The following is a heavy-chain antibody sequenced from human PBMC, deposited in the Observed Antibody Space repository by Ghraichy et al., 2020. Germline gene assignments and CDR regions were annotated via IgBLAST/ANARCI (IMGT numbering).Heavy chain of an antibody. J-gene: IGHJ4*02. CDR3: LRDRDGPGQLADY. D-gene: IGHD6-6*01. CDR1: GFTFSSYW. Sequence: GGSLRLSCAASGFTFSSYWMQWVRQAPGKGLVWVSRINSDGSRTTYADSVKGRITISRDNAKNTLHLQMNSLRAEDTAVYYCLRDRDGPGQLADYWGQGTLVTVSS. V-gene: IGHV3-74*01. CDR2: INSDGSRT.